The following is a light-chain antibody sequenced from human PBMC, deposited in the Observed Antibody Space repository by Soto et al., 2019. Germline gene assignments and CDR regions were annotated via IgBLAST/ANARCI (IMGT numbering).Light chain of an antibody. CDR1: SSDVGAYDF. CDR2: EVT. Sequence: QSAPSQPPSASGSPGQSVTISCTGTSSDVGAYDFVSWYQQFPDRAPKLIIYEVTKRPSGVPDRFSGSKSGNTASLTVSALQAEDEADYYCCSYAGNKVVFGGGTKLTVL. CDR3: CSYAGNKVV. V-gene: IGLV2-8*01. J-gene: IGLJ2*01.